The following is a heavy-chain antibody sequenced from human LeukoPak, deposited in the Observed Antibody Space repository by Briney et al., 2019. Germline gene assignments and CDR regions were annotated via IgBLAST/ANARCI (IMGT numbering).Heavy chain of an antibody. J-gene: IGHJ3*02. V-gene: IGHV1-69*05. CDR3: ARGVEMATIDADAFDI. CDR2: IIPIFGTA. CDR1: GGTFSSYA. D-gene: IGHD5-24*01. Sequence: SVKVSCKASGGTFSSYAISWGRQAPGQGLEWMGGIIPIFGTANYAQKSQGRVTITTDESTSTAYMELSSLRSEDTAVYYCARGVEMATIDADAFDIWGQGTMVTVSS.